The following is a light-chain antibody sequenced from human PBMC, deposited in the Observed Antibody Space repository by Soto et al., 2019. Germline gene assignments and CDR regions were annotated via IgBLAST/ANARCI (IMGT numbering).Light chain of an antibody. V-gene: IGKV1-5*03. J-gene: IGKJ1*01. Sequence: DIQMTQSPSTLSASVGDSVTITCRASQSIDSWLAWYQQKSGKAPKLLIYTTSILESGVPSRFSGSGSGTEFTLTISGLQPDDFAPYYCQQYPTWWTSGHGTKVDIK. CDR3: QQYPTWWT. CDR2: TTS. CDR1: QSIDSW.